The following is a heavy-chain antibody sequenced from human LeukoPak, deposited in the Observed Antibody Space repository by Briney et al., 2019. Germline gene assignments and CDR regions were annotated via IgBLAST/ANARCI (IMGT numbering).Heavy chain of an antibody. CDR2: INSDGSST. Sequence: PRGSLRLSCAASGFTFSSYWMHWVRQAPGKGLVWVSRINSDGSSTSYADSVKGRFTISRDNAKNTLYLQMNSLRAEDTAVYYCARPRYSGSYYLRYWGQGTLVTVSS. D-gene: IGHD1-26*01. J-gene: IGHJ4*02. V-gene: IGHV3-74*01. CDR1: GFTFSSYW. CDR3: ARPRYSGSYYLRY.